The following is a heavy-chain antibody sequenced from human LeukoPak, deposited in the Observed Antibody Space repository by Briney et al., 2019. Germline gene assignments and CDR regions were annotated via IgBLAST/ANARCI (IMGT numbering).Heavy chain of an antibody. Sequence: PSETLSLTCTVSGGSISSYYWSWIRQPPGKGLEWIGYIYYSGSTNYNPSLKSRVTISVDTSKNQFSLKLSSVTAADTAVYYCARVLRRYCSGGSCYLFDYWGQGTLVTVSS. CDR3: ARVLRRYCSGGSCYLFDY. CDR2: IYYSGST. CDR1: GGSISSYY. J-gene: IGHJ4*02. V-gene: IGHV4-59*01. D-gene: IGHD2-15*01.